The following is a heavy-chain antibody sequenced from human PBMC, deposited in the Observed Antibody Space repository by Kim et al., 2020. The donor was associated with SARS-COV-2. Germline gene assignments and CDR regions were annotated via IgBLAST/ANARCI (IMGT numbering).Heavy chain of an antibody. CDR1: GGSISSYY. CDR2: IYYSGST. CDR3: ARDLADYYDSSGYYYHAFDI. V-gene: IGHV4-59*13. D-gene: IGHD3-22*01. Sequence: SETLSLTCTVSGGSISSYYWSWIRQPPGKGLEWIGYIYYSGSTNYNPSLKSRVTISVDTSKNQFSLKLSSVTAADTAVYYCARDLADYYDSSGYYYHAFDIWGQGTMVTVSS. J-gene: IGHJ3*02.